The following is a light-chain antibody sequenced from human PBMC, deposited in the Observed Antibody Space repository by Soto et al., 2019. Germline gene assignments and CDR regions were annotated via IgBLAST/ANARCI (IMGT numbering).Light chain of an antibody. Sequence: QSALTQPASVSGSPGQSITISCTGTSRDVGGYNYVSWYQQHPGKAPKVMIYEVNNRPSGVSDRFSGSKSGNTASLTISGLQAEDEAVDFCSSYTGSSTLGEMFGGGTKLTVL. V-gene: IGLV2-14*01. CDR1: SRDVGGYNY. CDR3: SSYTGSSTLGEM. CDR2: EVN. J-gene: IGLJ3*02.